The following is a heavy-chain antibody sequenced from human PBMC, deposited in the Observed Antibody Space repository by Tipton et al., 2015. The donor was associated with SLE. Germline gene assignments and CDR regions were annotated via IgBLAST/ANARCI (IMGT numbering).Heavy chain of an antibody. CDR3: ARDRGDGYRDAFDV. CDR1: GDSIISHY. D-gene: IGHD5-24*01. Sequence: TLSLTCTVSGDSIISHYWSWIRQPPGKGLEWLGYIYYTGSTNYNPSLKSRVTMSVDTSNNQFSLKLNSVTAADTAVYFCARDRGDGYRDAFDVWGQGTVVTVSS. J-gene: IGHJ3*01. V-gene: IGHV4-59*11. CDR2: IYYTGST.